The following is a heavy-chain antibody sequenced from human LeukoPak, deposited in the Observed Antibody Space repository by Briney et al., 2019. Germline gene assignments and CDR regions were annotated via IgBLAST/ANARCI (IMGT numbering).Heavy chain of an antibody. CDR2: TNHSGST. Sequence: SETLSLTCAVYGGSFSGYYWSWIRQPPGKGLEWIGETNHSGSTNYNPSLKSRVTISVDTSKNQFSLKLSSVTAADTAVYYCARAWELLYYSDYWGQGTLVTVSS. J-gene: IGHJ4*02. CDR1: GGSFSGYY. V-gene: IGHV4-34*01. CDR3: ARAWELLYYSDY. D-gene: IGHD1-26*01.